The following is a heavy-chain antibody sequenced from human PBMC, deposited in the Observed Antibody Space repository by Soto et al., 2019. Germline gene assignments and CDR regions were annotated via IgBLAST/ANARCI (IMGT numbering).Heavy chain of an antibody. J-gene: IGHJ6*02. V-gene: IGHV1-69*04. Sequence: SVKVSCKASGGTFSSYTISWVRQAPGQGLEWMGRIIPILGIANYAQKFQGRVTITADKSTSTAYMELSSLRSEDTAVYYCAREASMVRGVIMTSGAGGMDVWGQGTTVTVSS. CDR2: IIPILGIA. D-gene: IGHD3-10*01. CDR3: AREASMVRGVIMTSGAGGMDV. CDR1: GGTFSSYT.